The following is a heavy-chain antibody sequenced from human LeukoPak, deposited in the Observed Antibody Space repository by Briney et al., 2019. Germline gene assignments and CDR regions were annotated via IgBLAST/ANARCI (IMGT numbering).Heavy chain of an antibody. CDR3: ARDWPYSYGLKTMGPFEY. J-gene: IGHJ4*02. V-gene: IGHV3-21*01. Sequence: GGSLRLSCAASGFTFSSYSMNWDRQAPGKGLEWVSFISDISSYIYYADSVKGRFTISRDNAKNSLYLQVNSLRAEDAAVYYCARDWPYSYGLKTMGPFEYWGQGPLVTVSS. D-gene: IGHD5-18*01. CDR1: GFTFSSYS. CDR2: ISDISSYI.